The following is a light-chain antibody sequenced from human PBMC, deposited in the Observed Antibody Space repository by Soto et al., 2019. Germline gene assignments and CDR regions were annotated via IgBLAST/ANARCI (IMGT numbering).Light chain of an antibody. CDR1: QSVGNS. CDR2: AAS. Sequence: ETVMTQSPATLSVSPGERATLSCRTSQSVGNSLAWYQQKPGQAPRLLIYAASTRATGIPATFSGSGSGTEFTLTISSLQSEDFAVYYCQQYNKWPLTFGPGTKVDIK. V-gene: IGKV3-15*01. J-gene: IGKJ3*01. CDR3: QQYNKWPLT.